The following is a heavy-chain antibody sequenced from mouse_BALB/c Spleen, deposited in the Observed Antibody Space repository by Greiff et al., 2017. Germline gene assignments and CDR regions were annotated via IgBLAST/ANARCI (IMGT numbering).Heavy chain of an antibody. D-gene: IGHD2-14*01. Sequence: VMLVESGPGLVAPSQSLSITCTVSGFSLTSYGVHWVRQPPGKGLEWLGVIWAGGSTNYNSALMSRLSISKDNSKSQVFLKMNSLQTDDTAMYYCARVGVRRYWYFDVWGAGTTVTVSS. CDR2: IWAGGST. V-gene: IGHV2-9*02. CDR1: GFSLTSYG. CDR3: ARVGVRRYWYFDV. J-gene: IGHJ1*01.